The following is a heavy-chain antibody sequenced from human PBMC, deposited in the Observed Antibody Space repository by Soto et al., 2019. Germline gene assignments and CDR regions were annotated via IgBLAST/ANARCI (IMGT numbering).Heavy chain of an antibody. CDR1: GFTFSSYS. Sequence: EVQLVESGGGLVKPGGSLRLSCAASGFTFSSYSMNWVRQAPGKGLEWVSSISSSSSYIYYADSVKGRFTISRANAKNSLYLPMNSRRAEDTAVYYCAGIIVATIVSAFDIWGQGTMVTVSS. D-gene: IGHD5-12*01. CDR3: AGIIVATIVSAFDI. CDR2: ISSSSSYI. J-gene: IGHJ3*02. V-gene: IGHV3-21*01.